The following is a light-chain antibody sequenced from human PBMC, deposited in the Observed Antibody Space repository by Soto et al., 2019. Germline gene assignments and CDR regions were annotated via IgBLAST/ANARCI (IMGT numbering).Light chain of an antibody. V-gene: IGKV3-11*01. J-gene: IGKJ4*01. CDR2: DAS. CDR1: QSVSSY. Sequence: EIVLTQSPATLSLSPGERATISCRASQSVSSYLAWYQQKPGQAPRLLIYDASNRATGIPARFSGSGSGTVFPLTISSLEPDDLAVYYWQQRSNWPRTFGGGTKVEIK. CDR3: QQRSNWPRT.